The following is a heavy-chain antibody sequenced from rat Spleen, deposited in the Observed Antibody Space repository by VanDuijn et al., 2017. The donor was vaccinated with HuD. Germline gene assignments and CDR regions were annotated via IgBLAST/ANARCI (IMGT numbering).Heavy chain of an antibody. V-gene: IGHV1-43*01. J-gene: IGHJ3*01. CDR2: INTGSGTT. CDR3: ARLGLLGIAY. CDR1: GYTFTTYY. Sequence: QVQLQQSGAELAKPGSSVKISCKASGYTFTTYYISWIKQTTGQGLEYIGYINTGSGTTNYNEKFKGKATLTVDKSSRTAFMHLDSLTPDDSAVYYCARLGLLGIAYWGQGSLVTVSS. D-gene: IGHD5-1*01.